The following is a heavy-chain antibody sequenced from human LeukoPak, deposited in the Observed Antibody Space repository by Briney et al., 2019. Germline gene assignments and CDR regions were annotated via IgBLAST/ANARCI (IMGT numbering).Heavy chain of an antibody. CDR1: GFTFSSYG. J-gene: IGHJ4*02. CDR2: IRYDGSNK. D-gene: IGHD3-9*01. CDR3: AKENILTGRPLDY. V-gene: IGHV3-30*02. Sequence: GGSLRLSCAASGFTFSSYGMHWVRQAPGKGLEGVAFIRYDGSNKYYADSVKGRFTISRDNSKNTLYLQMNSLRAEDTAVYYCAKENILTGRPLDYWGQGTLVTVSS.